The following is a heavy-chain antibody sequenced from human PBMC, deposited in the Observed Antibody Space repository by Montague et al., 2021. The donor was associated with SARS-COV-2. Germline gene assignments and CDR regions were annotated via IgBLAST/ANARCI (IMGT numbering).Heavy chain of an antibody. Sequence: SETLSLTCTVSGASISSRSYYWGWNRQPPGKELEWIGFKYESGSTYYNPTLKSRVTISVDTSKNKFSLKLSSVTAADTAVYYCATLPSRITIFGVVQGYYFDDWGQGTLVTVSS. J-gene: IGHJ4*02. CDR2: KYESGST. D-gene: IGHD3-3*01. V-gene: IGHV4-39*01. CDR3: ATLPSRITIFGVVQGYYFDD. CDR1: GASISSRSYY.